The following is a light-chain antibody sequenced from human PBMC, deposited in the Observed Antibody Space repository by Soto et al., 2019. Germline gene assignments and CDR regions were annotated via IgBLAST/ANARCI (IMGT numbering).Light chain of an antibody. CDR3: SSYTSSSTPV. CDR1: SSDVGGYNY. CDR2: EVT. J-gene: IGLJ3*02. V-gene: IGLV2-14*01. Sequence: QSALTQPASVSGSPGQSITISCTGTSSDVGGYNYVSWYQQHPGKAPKLMIYEVTNRPSGVSNRFSGSKSGNTASLTISGLQAEDDADYYCSSYTSSSTPVFGGGTKVTVL.